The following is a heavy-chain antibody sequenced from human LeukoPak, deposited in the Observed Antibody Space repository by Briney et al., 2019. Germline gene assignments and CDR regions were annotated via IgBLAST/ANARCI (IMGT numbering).Heavy chain of an antibody. V-gene: IGHV5-51*01. D-gene: IGHD3-10*01. J-gene: IGHJ6*02. CDR2: IYPGDSDT. CDR3: ARSLPGTMLRGSGIDV. Sequence: GESLKISCQASGYSFTNYWIGWVRPMPGKGLELIGIIYPGDSDTRYRPSFQGQVTISADKSTSTAYLQWSSLKASDTAMYYGARSLPGTMLRGSGIDVGGQGTTVTVS. CDR1: GYSFTNYW.